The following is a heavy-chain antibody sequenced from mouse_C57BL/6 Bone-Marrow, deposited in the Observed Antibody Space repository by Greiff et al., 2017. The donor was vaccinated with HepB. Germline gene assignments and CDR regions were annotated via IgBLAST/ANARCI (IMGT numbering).Heavy chain of an antibody. D-gene: IGHD2-1*01. J-gene: IGHJ4*01. CDR2: IHPNSGST. CDR1: GYTFTSYW. Sequence: QVQLQQPGAELVKPGASVKLSCKASGYTFTSYWMHWVKQRPGQGLKWIGMIHPNSGSTNYNEKFKSKATLTVDKSSSTAYMQLSSLTSEDSAVYYCAKVYYGNHYYAMDYWGQGTSVTVSS. V-gene: IGHV1-64*01. CDR3: AKVYYGNHYYAMDY.